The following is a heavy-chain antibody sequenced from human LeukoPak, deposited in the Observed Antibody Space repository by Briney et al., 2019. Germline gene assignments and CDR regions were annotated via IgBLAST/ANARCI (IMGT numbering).Heavy chain of an antibody. J-gene: IGHJ6*02. CDR2: ISYDGSNK. V-gene: IGHV3-30*04. Sequence: GGSLRLSCAASGFTFSSYAMHWVRQAPGKGLEWVAVISYDGSNKYYADSVKGRFTISRDNSKNTLYLQMNSLRAEDTAVYCCARDSFTAMVPDYYYYGMDVWGQGTTVTVSS. CDR3: ARDSFTAMVPDYYYYGMDV. D-gene: IGHD5-18*01. CDR1: GFTFSSYA.